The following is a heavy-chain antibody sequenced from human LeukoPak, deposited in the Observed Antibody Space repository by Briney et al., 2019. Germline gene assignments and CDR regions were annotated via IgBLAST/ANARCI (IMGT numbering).Heavy chain of an antibody. D-gene: IGHD5-12*01. Sequence: ASVKVSCKASGYTFTGYYMHWVQQAPGQGLEWMGWINPNSGGTNYAQKFQGRVTMTRDTSISTAYMELSRLRSDDTAVYYCAREEWLRFPALISGWFDPWGQGTLVTVSS. CDR3: AREEWLRFPALISGWFDP. CDR2: INPNSGGT. J-gene: IGHJ5*02. V-gene: IGHV1-2*02. CDR1: GYTFTGYY.